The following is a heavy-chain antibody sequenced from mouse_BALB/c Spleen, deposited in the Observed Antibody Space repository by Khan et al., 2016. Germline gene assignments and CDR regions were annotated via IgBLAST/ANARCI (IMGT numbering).Heavy chain of an antibody. CDR3: ARPNDGYFTSWFAY. D-gene: IGHD2-3*01. V-gene: IGHV4-1*02. Sequence: EVKLLASGGGLVQPVGSLKLSCAASGFDFSRYWMSWVRQAPGKGLEWIGEINPDSSTINYTPSLKDKFIISRDNAKNTLYLQMSKVRSEDTALYYCARPNDGYFTSWFAYWGQGTLVTVSA. J-gene: IGHJ3*01. CDR2: INPDSSTI. CDR1: GFDFSRYW.